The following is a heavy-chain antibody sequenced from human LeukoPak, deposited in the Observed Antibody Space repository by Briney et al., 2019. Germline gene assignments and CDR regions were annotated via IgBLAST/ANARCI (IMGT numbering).Heavy chain of an antibody. CDR2: IIPIFGTA. Sequence: SVRVSCKASGGTFSSYAISWVRQAPGQGLEWMGGIIPIFGTANYAQKFQGRVTITADESTSTAYMELSSLRSEDTAVYYCAVTRRSSGPPFDYWGQGTLVTVSS. CDR3: AVTRRSSGPPFDY. V-gene: IGHV1-69*13. CDR1: GGTFSSYA. J-gene: IGHJ4*02. D-gene: IGHD6-13*01.